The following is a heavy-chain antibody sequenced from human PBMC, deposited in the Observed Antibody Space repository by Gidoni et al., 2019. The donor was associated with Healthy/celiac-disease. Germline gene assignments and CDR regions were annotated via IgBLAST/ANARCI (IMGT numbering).Heavy chain of an antibody. CDR1: GFTFTSSA. CDR3: AAGGAVAPGDY. J-gene: IGHJ4*02. Sequence: QMQLVQSGPEVKKPVTSVKVSCKASGFTFTSSAVQWVRQARGQRLEWIGWIVVGSGNTNYAQKFQERVTITRDMSTSTAYMELSSLRSEDTAVYYCAAGGAVAPGDYWGQGTLVTVSS. CDR2: IVVGSGNT. D-gene: IGHD6-19*01. V-gene: IGHV1-58*01.